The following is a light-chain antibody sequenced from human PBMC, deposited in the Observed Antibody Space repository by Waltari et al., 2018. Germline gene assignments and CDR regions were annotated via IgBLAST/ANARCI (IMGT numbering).Light chain of an antibody. V-gene: IGLV3-21*04. CDR1: DIGSKS. Sequence: YELTQPPSVSVAPGETATITCEGDDIGSKSVQWYKLKPGQAPVLAIDDDDYRHSGIPERVSGSNPGDTATLTISRVEAGDEADYYCQVWDSRSNRAIFGGRTKVTVV. CDR3: QVWDSRSNRAI. J-gene: IGLJ2*01. CDR2: DDD.